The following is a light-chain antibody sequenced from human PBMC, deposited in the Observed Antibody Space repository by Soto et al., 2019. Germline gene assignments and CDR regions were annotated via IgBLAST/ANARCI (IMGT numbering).Light chain of an antibody. CDR2: KVS. CDR1: QSLVNSDGNTY. Sequence: EVVMTQSPLSLPVTLGQPASISCRSSQSLVNSDGNTYLNWFQQRPGQSPRRLIYKVSNRDSGVPDRFSGIGSVTDFTLKISRVEAEDVGVYYCMQGSHWPLTFGQGTKVEIK. V-gene: IGKV2-30*01. CDR3: MQGSHWPLT. J-gene: IGKJ1*01.